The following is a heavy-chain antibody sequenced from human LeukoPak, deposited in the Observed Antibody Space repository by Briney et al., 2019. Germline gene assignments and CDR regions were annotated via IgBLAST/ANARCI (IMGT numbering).Heavy chain of an antibody. D-gene: IGHD6-6*01. CDR1: GFTVSSNY. J-gene: IGHJ4*02. V-gene: IGHV3-53*01. Sequence: GSLRLSCAASGFTVSSNYMSWVRQAPGKGLEWVSVIYSGGSTYYADSVKGRFTISRDNSKNTLYLQMNSLRAEDTAVCYCASAEYSSSSAGDYWGQGTLVTVSS. CDR2: IYSGGST. CDR3: ASAEYSSSSAGDY.